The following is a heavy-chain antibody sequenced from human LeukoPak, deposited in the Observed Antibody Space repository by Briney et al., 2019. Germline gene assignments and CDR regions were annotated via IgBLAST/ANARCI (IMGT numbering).Heavy chain of an antibody. D-gene: IGHD3-10*01. CDR1: GFSFSDYW. Sequence: GGSLRLSCAASGFSFSDYWMSWVRQAPGKGLEWVANINHDGSEKHYVDSVKGRFTISRDNAKNSLSLQMTSLRDVDTALYYCWRRGSLSDYWGQGSLVSVSS. CDR3: WRRGSLSDY. CDR2: INHDGSEK. J-gene: IGHJ4*02. V-gene: IGHV3-7*01.